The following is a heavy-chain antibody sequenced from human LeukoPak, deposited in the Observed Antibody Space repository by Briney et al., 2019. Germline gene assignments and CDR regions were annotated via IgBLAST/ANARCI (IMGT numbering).Heavy chain of an antibody. J-gene: IGHJ4*02. CDR2: LDYSGTT. CDR1: GDSISTSNFH. Sequence: SETLSLTCTVSGDSISTSNFHWGWIRQPPGKGLEWIGSLDYSGTTYYNPSLNRRVTLSVDTSKNQISLSLISVTDADRAVYYCARGRSNSRTDFEYWGQGTLVTVSS. D-gene: IGHD3/OR15-3a*01. CDR3: ARGRSNSRTDFEY. V-gene: IGHV4-39*07.